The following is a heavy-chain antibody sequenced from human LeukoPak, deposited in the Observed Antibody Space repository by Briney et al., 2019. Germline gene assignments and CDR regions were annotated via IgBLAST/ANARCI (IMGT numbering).Heavy chain of an antibody. CDR1: GGSISSYY. V-gene: IGHV4-59*01. Sequence: SETLSLTCTVSGGSISSYYWSWIRQPPGKGLEWIGYIYYSGSTNYNPSLKSRVTISVDTSKNQFSLKLSSVTAADTAVYYCARVQWLDGGYFDYWGQGTLVTVSS. CDR2: IYYSGST. J-gene: IGHJ4*02. D-gene: IGHD6-19*01. CDR3: ARVQWLDGGYFDY.